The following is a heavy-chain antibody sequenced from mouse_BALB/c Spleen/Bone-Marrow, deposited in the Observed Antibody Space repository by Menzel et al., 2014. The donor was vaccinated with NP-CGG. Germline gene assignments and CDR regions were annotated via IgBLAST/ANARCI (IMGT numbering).Heavy chain of an antibody. D-gene: IGHD2-3*01. CDR1: GYTFTSYW. J-gene: IGHJ4*01. V-gene: IGHV1-69*02. Sequence: VKLMESGAELVKPGAPVKLSCKASGYTFTSYWMNWVKQRTGRGLEWIGRIDPSDSETHYNQKFKDKATLTVDKSSSTAYIQLSSLTSEDSAVYYCARALGDGYYYAMDYWGQGTSVTVSS. CDR3: ARALGDGYYYAMDY. CDR2: IDPSDSET.